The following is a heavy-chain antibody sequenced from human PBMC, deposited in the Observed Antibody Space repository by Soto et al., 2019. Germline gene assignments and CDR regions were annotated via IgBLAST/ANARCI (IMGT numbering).Heavy chain of an antibody. J-gene: IGHJ4*02. CDR2: INAGNGNT. Sequence: QVQLVQSGAEVKKPGASVKVSCKASGYTFTSYAMHWVRQAPGQRLEWMGWINAGNGNTKYSQKFQGRVTITRDTSASTAYMELSSLRSEDTAVYYCARGGKQQLVPFAYWGQGTLVSVSS. V-gene: IGHV1-3*01. CDR3: ARGGKQQLVPFAY. D-gene: IGHD6-13*01. CDR1: GYTFTSYA.